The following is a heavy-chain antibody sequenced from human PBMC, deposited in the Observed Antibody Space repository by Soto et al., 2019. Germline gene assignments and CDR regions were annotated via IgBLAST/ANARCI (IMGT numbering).Heavy chain of an antibody. Sequence: ALRLSCASSVFTFIDYYMSWTRQAPGKGLEWVSDISSSGSTIYYADSVKGRFTISRDNAKNSLYLQMNSLRAEDTAVYYCARDWNEDYDFWSGYRRANSFDPWGQGTLVPVSS. J-gene: IGHJ5*02. V-gene: IGHV3-11*01. CDR1: VFTFIDYY. CDR3: ARDWNEDYDFWSGYRRANSFDP. CDR2: ISSSGSTI. D-gene: IGHD3-3*01.